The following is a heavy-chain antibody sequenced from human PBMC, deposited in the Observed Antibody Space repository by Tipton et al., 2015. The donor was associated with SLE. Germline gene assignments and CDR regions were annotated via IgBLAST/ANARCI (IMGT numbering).Heavy chain of an antibody. J-gene: IGHJ4*02. V-gene: IGHV4-59*01. Sequence: LRLSCTVSGGSISSCYWSWIRQPPGKGLEWIGYIYYSGSTNYNPSLKSRVTISVDTSKNQFSLKLSSVTAVDTAVYYCARERADLYYFDYWGQGTLVTVSS. CDR3: ARERADLYYFDY. CDR2: IYYSGST. CDR1: GGSISSCY. D-gene: IGHD6-25*01.